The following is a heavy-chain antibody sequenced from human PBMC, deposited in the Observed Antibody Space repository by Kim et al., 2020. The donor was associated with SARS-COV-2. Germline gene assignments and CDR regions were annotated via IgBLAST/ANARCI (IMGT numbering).Heavy chain of an antibody. CDR2: IIPIFGTA. Sequence: SVKVSCKASGGTFSSYAISWVRQAPGQGLEWMGGIIPIFGTANYAQKFQGRVTITADESTSTAYMELSSLRSEDTAVYYCARDRPNYYDSSGYSAYYYYYGMDVWGQGTTVTVSS. J-gene: IGHJ6*02. D-gene: IGHD3-22*01. V-gene: IGHV1-69*13. CDR3: ARDRPNYYDSSGYSAYYYYYGMDV. CDR1: GGTFSSYA.